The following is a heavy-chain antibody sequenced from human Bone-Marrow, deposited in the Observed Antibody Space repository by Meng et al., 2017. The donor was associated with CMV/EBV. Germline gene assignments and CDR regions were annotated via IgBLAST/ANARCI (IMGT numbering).Heavy chain of an antibody. Sequence: ASVKVSCKASGYTFTSYAMHWVRQAPGQRLEWMGWSNAGNGNTKYSQEFQGRVTITRDTSASTAYMELSSLRSEDTAVYYCATDAMVRGVMGYYYGMDVWGQGTTVTVSS. J-gene: IGHJ6*02. CDR3: ATDAMVRGVMGYYYGMDV. CDR1: GYTFTSYA. CDR2: SNAGNGNT. V-gene: IGHV1-3*02. D-gene: IGHD3-10*01.